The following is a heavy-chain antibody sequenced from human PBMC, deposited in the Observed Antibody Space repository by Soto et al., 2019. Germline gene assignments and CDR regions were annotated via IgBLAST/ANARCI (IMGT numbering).Heavy chain of an antibody. Sequence: SETLSLTCTVSGGSISSGDYYWSWIRQPPGKGLEWIGYIYYSGSTYYNPSLKSRVTISVDTSKNQFSLKLSSVTAADTAVYYCARAPPRRNFDYWGQGTLVTVSS. CDR1: GGSISSGDYY. CDR2: IYYSGST. CDR3: ARAPPRRNFDY. J-gene: IGHJ4*02. V-gene: IGHV4-30-4*01.